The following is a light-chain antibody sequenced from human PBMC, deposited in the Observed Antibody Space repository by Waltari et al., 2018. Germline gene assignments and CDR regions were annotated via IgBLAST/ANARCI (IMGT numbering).Light chain of an antibody. CDR3: FSYAGSGYV. Sequence: QSALTQPASVSGSPGQSITISCTGSNNDIGTYNLVSWYLQHPGKAPKLIIFEVTERPPGVSTRFSGSKSVTTASLTISGLQAEDEADYYCFSYAGSGYVFGSGTKVTVL. J-gene: IGLJ1*01. CDR2: EVT. CDR1: NNDIGTYNL. V-gene: IGLV2-23*02.